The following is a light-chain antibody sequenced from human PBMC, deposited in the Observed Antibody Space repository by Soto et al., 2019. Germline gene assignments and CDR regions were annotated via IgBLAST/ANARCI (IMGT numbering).Light chain of an antibody. CDR2: GAS. Sequence: AVQMTQSPSSLSASVGDRVTITCRASQDIRNYLSWYQHKPGKAPKLLIYGASSLQSGVPSRFAGSGSGIDFTLTISGLQPEDSASYFCLQDHNYFWTFGQGTKVEVK. J-gene: IGKJ1*01. CDR3: LQDHNYFWT. V-gene: IGKV1-6*01. CDR1: QDIRNY.